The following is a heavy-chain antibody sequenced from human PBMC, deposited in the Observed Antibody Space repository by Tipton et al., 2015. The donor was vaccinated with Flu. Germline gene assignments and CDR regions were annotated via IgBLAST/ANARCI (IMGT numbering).Heavy chain of an antibody. CDR3: AKDISGYDEYNWFDP. V-gene: IGHV3-9*01. D-gene: IGHD5-12*01. CDR2: ISWNSGSI. CDR1: GFTFDDYA. Sequence: SLRLSCAASGFTFDDYAMHWVRQAPGKGLEWVSGISWNSGSIGYADSVKGRFTISRDNAKNSLYLQMNSLRAEDTALYYCAKDISGYDEYNWFDPWGQGTLVTVSS. J-gene: IGHJ5*02.